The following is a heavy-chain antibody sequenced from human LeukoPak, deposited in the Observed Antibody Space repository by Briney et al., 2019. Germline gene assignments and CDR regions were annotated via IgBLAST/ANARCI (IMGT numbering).Heavy chain of an antibody. D-gene: IGHD4-17*01. CDR2: IYYSGST. CDR1: GGSISSYY. CDR3: ARGPPYGDYVRQFDY. Sequence: PSETLSLTCTVSGGSISSYYWSWIRQPPGKGLEWIGYIYYSGSTNYNPSLKSRVTISVVTSKNQFSLKLSSVTAADTAVYYCARGPPYGDYVRQFDYWGQGTLVTVSS. J-gene: IGHJ4*02. V-gene: IGHV4-59*01.